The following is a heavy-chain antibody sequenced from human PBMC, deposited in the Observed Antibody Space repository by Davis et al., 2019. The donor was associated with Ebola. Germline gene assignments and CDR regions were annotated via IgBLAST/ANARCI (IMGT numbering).Heavy chain of an antibody. CDR1: GFTFSDYY. Sequence: GESLKISCAASGFTFSDYYMSWFRQAPGKGLEWVSYISSSSSYTNYADSVKGRFTISRDNAKNSLYLQMNSLRAEDTAVYYCAREGYSYGDIWGQGTMVTVSS. CDR2: ISSSSSYT. D-gene: IGHD5-18*01. CDR3: AREGYSYGDI. V-gene: IGHV3-11*06. J-gene: IGHJ3*02.